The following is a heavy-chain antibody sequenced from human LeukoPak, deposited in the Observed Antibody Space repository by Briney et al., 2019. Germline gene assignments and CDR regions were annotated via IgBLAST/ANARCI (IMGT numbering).Heavy chain of an antibody. Sequence: GGSLRLSCAASGFTFDDYGMSWVRQAPGKGLEWVSGINWNGGSTGYADSVKGRFTISRDNAKNSLSLQMNRLRAEDTAVYYCSRNGDYDGRGFYYFFDYWGRGTLVTVSS. J-gene: IGHJ4*02. V-gene: IGHV3-20*04. D-gene: IGHD3-22*01. CDR2: INWNGGST. CDR3: SRNGDYDGRGFYYFFDY. CDR1: GFTFDDYG.